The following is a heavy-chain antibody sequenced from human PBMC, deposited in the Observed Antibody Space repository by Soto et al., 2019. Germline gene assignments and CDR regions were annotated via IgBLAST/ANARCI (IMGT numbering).Heavy chain of an antibody. CDR2: ISLYSDGT. J-gene: IGHJ5*02. CDR3: ARVVPGAEAWFGP. V-gene: IGHV1-18*01. CDR1: GYTFSNYG. D-gene: IGHD2-2*01. Sequence: ASVKVSCKTSGYTFSNYGITWVRQAPGQPLEWLGWISLYSDGTDYAQKFQGRVSMTTDTSTTTAYMELRSLRSDDTAVYYCARVVPGAEAWFGPWGQGTLVTVSS.